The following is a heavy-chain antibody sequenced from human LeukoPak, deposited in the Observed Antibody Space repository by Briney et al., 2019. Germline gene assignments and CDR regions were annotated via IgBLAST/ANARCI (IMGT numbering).Heavy chain of an antibody. Sequence: SETLSLTCTVSGTSVSSYYWSWIRQPAGRGLEWIGRIYTRGSTNYNPSLQSRVSMSVDSSKRQFSLRLTSVTAADTAIYYCARGRYCSATTCSGGDAFDIWGQGTVVTVSS. J-gene: IGHJ3*02. CDR2: IYTRGST. D-gene: IGHD2-8*02. CDR3: ARGRYCSATTCSGGDAFDI. V-gene: IGHV4-4*07. CDR1: GTSVSSYY.